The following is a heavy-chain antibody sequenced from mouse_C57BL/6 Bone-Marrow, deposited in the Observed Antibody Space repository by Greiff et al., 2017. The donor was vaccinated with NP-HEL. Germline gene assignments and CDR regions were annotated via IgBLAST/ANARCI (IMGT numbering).Heavy chain of an antibody. CDR1: GYTFTSYW. Sequence: QVQLQQSGAELVKPGASVKLSCKASGYTFTSYWMHWVKQRPGQGLEWIGMIHPNSGSTNYNEKFKSKATLTVDKSSSTAYMQLSSLTSEDSAVYYCASYGNYEGAWFAYWGQGTLVTVSA. V-gene: IGHV1-64*01. CDR2: IHPNSGST. CDR3: ASYGNYEGAWFAY. D-gene: IGHD2-1*01. J-gene: IGHJ3*01.